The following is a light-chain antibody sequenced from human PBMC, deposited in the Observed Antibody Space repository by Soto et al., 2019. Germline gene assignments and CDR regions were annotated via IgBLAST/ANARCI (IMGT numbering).Light chain of an antibody. Sequence: AIQLTQSPSSLSASVGDGVTLTCRASQGISSALAWYQQKPGSHPKLLIYDVSSLESGVPSRFSGAGSGTDFTLTISSLQPEDVATYYCQHFNSYPQLTFGGGTKVEI. J-gene: IGKJ4*01. V-gene: IGKV1-13*02. CDR3: QHFNSYPQLT. CDR1: QGISSA. CDR2: DVS.